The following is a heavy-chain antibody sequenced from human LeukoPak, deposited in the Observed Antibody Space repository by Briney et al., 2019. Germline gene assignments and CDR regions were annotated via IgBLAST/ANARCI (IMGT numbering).Heavy chain of an antibody. Sequence: GGSLRLSCSASGFTFSRYAMSLVRQAPGKGLEWVSAISGSGGNTYYADSVKGRFTISRDNSKNTLYLQMNSLRAEDTAVYYCGRSGYRSSTSWYPTGYWGQGTLVTVSS. D-gene: IGHD2-2*01. J-gene: IGHJ4*02. CDR1: GFTFSRYA. V-gene: IGHV3-23*01. CDR3: GRSGYRSSTSWYPTGY. CDR2: ISGSGGNT.